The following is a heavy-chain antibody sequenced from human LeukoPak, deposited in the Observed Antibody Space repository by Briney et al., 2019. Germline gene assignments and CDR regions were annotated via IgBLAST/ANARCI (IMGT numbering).Heavy chain of an antibody. J-gene: IGHJ6*02. D-gene: IGHD3-10*01. CDR3: ARTAGLLWFRESQGYYYYGMDV. CDR1: GYTFTGYY. CDR2: INPNSGGT. Sequence: KPGASVKVSCKASGYTFTGYYMHWVRQAPGQGLEWMGWINPNSGGTNYAQKFQGRVTMTRDTSISTAYMELSRLRSDDTAVYYCARTAGLLWFRESQGYYYYGMDVWGQGTTVTVSS. V-gene: IGHV1-2*02.